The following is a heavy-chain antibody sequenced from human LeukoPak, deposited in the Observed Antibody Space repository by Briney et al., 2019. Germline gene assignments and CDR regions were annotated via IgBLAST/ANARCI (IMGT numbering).Heavy chain of an antibody. D-gene: IGHD5-18*01. J-gene: IGHJ3*02. V-gene: IGHV1-69*06. Sequence: SVKVSCKASGYTFTSYYMHWVRQAPGQGLEWMGGIIPIFGTANYAQKFQGRVTITADKSTSTAYMELSSLRSEDTAVYYCAITKWIQLWSTVGAFDIWGQGTMVTVS. CDR1: GYTFTSYY. CDR3: AITKWIQLWSTVGAFDI. CDR2: IIPIFGTA.